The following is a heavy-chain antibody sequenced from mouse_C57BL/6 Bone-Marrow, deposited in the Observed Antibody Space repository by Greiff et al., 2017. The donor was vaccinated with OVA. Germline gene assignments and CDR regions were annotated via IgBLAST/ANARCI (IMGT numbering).Heavy chain of an antibody. D-gene: IGHD1-1*01. V-gene: IGHV5-9-1*02. CDR1: GFTFSSYA. Sequence: DVMLVESGEGLVKPGGSLKLSCAASGFTFSSYAMSWVRQTPEKRLEWVAYISSGGDYIYYADTVKGRFTISRDNARNTLYLQMSSLKSEDTAMYYCTRDDYYGSSFYWYFDVWGTGTTVTVSS. J-gene: IGHJ1*03. CDR3: TRDDYYGSSFYWYFDV. CDR2: ISSGGDYI.